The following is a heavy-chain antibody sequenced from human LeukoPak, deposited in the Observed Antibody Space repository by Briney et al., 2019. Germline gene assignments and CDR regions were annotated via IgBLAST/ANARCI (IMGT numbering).Heavy chain of an antibody. CDR1: GGSISSYY. V-gene: IGHV4-59*01. J-gene: IGHJ3*02. CDR2: IYYSGST. CDR3: AREGYYDSSGYYYFAFDI. Sequence: PSETLSLTCTVSGGSISSYYWSRIRQPPGKGLEWIGYIYYSGSTNYNPSLKSRVTISVDTSKNQFSLKLSSVTAADTAVYYCAREGYYDSSGYYYFAFDIWGQGTMVTVSS. D-gene: IGHD3-22*01.